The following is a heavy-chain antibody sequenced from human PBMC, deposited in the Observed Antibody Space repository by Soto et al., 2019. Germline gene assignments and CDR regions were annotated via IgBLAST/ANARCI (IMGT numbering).Heavy chain of an antibody. Sequence: GESLKISCKGSGYSFTSYWISWVRQMPGKGLEWMGRIDPSDSYTNYSPSFQGHVTISADKSISTAYLQWSSLKASDTAMYYCARNPIVVVPAATQHYYYYGMDVWGQGTTVTVSS. D-gene: IGHD2-2*01. CDR2: IDPSDSYT. J-gene: IGHJ6*02. V-gene: IGHV5-10-1*01. CDR3: ARNPIVVVPAATQHYYYYGMDV. CDR1: GYSFTSYW.